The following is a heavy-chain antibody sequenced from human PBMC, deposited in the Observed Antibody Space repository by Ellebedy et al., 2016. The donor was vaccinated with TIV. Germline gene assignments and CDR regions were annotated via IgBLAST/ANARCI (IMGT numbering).Heavy chain of an antibody. Sequence: GGSLRLXXAAPGFTFSSYSMNWVRQAPGKGLEWVSYISSSSSTIYYADSVKGRFTISRDNAKNSLYLQMNSLRAEDTAVYYCARLTGLGYSDYWGQGTLVTVSS. CDR1: GFTFSSYS. CDR3: ARLTGLGYSDY. J-gene: IGHJ4*02. V-gene: IGHV3-48*01. CDR2: ISSSSSTI. D-gene: IGHD7-27*01.